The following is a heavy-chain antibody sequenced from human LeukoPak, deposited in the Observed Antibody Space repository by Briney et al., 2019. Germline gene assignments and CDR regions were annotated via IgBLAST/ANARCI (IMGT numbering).Heavy chain of an antibody. CDR2: IYTSGTT. D-gene: IGHD6-19*01. J-gene: IGHJ4*02. V-gene: IGHV4-61*02. CDR1: GGSISSGNYY. CDR3: ARMAGLYYFDY. Sequence: SQTLSLTCTVSGGSISSGNYYYSWIRQPAGKGLEWLGRIYTSGTTNYNPSLKSRVTISLDTSKNQFSLKLTSVTAADTAVYYCARMAGLYYFDYWGQGTLVTVSS.